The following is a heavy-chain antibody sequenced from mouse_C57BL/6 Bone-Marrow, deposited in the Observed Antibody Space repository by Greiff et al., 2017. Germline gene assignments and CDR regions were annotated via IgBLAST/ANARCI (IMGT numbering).Heavy chain of an antibody. CDR2: IYPGDGDT. CDR3: ARSGGYGSSYVRWYFDV. V-gene: IGHV1-82*01. J-gene: IGHJ1*03. Sequence: QVQLKQSGPELVKPGASVKISCKASGYAFSSSWMNWVKQRPGKGLEWIGRIYPGDGDTNYNGKFKGKATLTADKSSSTAYMQLSSLTSEDSAVYFCARSGGYGSSYVRWYFDVWGTGTTVTVSS. D-gene: IGHD1-1*01. CDR1: GYAFSSSW.